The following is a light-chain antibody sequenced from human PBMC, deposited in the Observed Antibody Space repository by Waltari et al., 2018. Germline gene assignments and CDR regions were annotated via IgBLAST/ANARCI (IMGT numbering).Light chain of an antibody. Sequence: QSALTQPASVSGSPGQSITISCTGTSSDVGGYNYVSWYQQHPGKAPKLMIYEVSNRPSGFSNRFSGSKSGNTASLTISGLQAEDEADYYCSSYTSSSTHYVVFGGGTKLTVL. CDR2: EVS. CDR1: SSDVGGYNY. CDR3: SSYTSSSTHYVV. V-gene: IGLV2-14*01. J-gene: IGLJ2*01.